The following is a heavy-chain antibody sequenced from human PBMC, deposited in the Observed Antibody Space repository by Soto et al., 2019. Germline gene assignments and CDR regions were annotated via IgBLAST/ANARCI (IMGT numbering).Heavy chain of an antibody. CDR2: ISGSGGST. CDR1: GFTFSSYA. Sequence: GGSLRLSCAASGFTFSSYAMSWVRQAPGKGLEWVSAISGSGGSTYYADSVKGRFTISRDNSKNTLYLQMNSLRAEDTAVYYCANPPRLPPTTDSDDYYGMDVWGQGTTVTVSS. CDR3: ANPPRLPPTTDSDDYYGMDV. V-gene: IGHV3-23*01. J-gene: IGHJ6*02. D-gene: IGHD2-15*01.